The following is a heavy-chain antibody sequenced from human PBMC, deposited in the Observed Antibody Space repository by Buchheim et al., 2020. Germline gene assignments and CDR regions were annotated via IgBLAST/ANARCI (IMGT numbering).Heavy chain of an antibody. D-gene: IGHD3-16*01. J-gene: IGHJ5*02. Sequence: QVQLVQSGAEVKKPGASVKVSCKASGYTFTSYYMHWVRQAPGQRLEWMGIINPSGGSTSYAQTFQGRVTMTRDTSTSTGYRGLSSLRSQYTAVYYCARVAYIGIGMIWFDPWGQGTL. CDR3: ARVAYIGIGMIWFDP. CDR2: INPSGGST. CDR1: GYTFTSYY. V-gene: IGHV1-46*01.